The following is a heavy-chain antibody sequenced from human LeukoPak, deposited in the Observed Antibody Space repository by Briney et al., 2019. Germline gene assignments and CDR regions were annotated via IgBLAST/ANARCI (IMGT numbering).Heavy chain of an antibody. V-gene: IGHV3-30*02. Sequence: PGGSLRLSCAASGFTFSYYGMHWVRQAPGKGLEWVAFIRYDGSLKNYAGSVKGRFTISKDNSKNTLNLQMNSLTDEDTAVYYCALIRDYDSTVKDYWGQGTLVTVSS. CDR3: ALIRDYDSTVKDY. J-gene: IGHJ4*02. CDR1: GFTFSYYG. CDR2: IRYDGSLK. D-gene: IGHD3-22*01.